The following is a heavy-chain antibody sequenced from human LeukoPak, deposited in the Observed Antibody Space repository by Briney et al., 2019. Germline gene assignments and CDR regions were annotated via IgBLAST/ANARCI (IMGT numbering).Heavy chain of an antibody. CDR3: ARRPLYSSGAFDI. V-gene: IGHV5-51*01. CDR1: GYSFTNYW. J-gene: IGHJ3*02. D-gene: IGHD6-19*01. Sequence: GESLKISCXGSGYSFTNYWIGWVRQMPGKGLEWMGIIYAGDSDTRYRPPFQGQVTISADKSVSTAYLQWSSLKASDTAMYYCARRPLYSSGAFDIWGQGTMVTVSS. CDR2: IYAGDSDT.